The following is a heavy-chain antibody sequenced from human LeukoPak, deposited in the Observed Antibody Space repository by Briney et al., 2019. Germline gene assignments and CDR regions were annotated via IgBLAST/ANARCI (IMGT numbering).Heavy chain of an antibody. Sequence: PGGSLRLSCAASGFTFSSYWMHWVRQALGKGLVWVSRINSDGSSTSYADSVKGRFTISRDNAKNTLYLQMNSLRAEDTAVYYCARRAAAGNGFLIWGQGTMVTVSS. V-gene: IGHV3-74*01. J-gene: IGHJ3*02. CDR2: INSDGSST. D-gene: IGHD6-13*01. CDR3: ARRAAAGNGFLI. CDR1: GFTFSSYW.